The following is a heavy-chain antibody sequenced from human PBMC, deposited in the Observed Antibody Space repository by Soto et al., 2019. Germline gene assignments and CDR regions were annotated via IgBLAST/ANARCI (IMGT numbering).Heavy chain of an antibody. Sequence: QVQLVQSGAEVKKPGSSVKVSCKASGGTFSSYAISWVRQAPGQGLEWMGGIIPISDTTNYAQKFQGRVTITADESTGTAYMELSSLRSEDTAVYYWARSQGSSTSLEIYYYYYYGMDVWGQGTTVTVSS. V-gene: IGHV1-69*01. CDR1: GGTFSSYA. D-gene: IGHD2-2*01. J-gene: IGHJ6*02. CDR3: ARSQGSSTSLEIYYYYYYGMDV. CDR2: IIPISDTT.